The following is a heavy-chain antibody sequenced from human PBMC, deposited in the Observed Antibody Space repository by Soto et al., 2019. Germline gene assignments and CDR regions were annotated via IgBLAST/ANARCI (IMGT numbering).Heavy chain of an antibody. J-gene: IGHJ4*02. V-gene: IGHV3-72*01. CDR1: GFTFSDRY. CDR3: TIEGAYPGPDFDY. D-gene: IGHD3-16*01. CDR2: TKNKANSYTT. Sequence: XGSLRLSCAASGFTFSDRYMDGVRQAPGKGLEWVGRTKNKANSYTTEYAASVKGRFTISRDDSRNSVYLQMNSLKTDDTAVYYCTIEGAYPGPDFDYWGQGALVTVSS.